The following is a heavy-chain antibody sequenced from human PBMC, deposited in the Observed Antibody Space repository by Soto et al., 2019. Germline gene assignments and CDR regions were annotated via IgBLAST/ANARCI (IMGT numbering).Heavy chain of an antibody. CDR2: IIPIFGTA. D-gene: IGHD1-1*01. CDR1: GGTFSSYA. Sequence: SVKVSCKASGGTFSSYAISWVRQAPGQGLEWMGGIIPIFGTANYAQKFQGRVTITADESTSTAYMELSSLRSEDTAVYYCATYGKKTGTTLVVDGGSYYYYGMDVWGQGTTVTVS. CDR3: ATYGKKTGTTLVVDGGSYYYYGMDV. J-gene: IGHJ6*02. V-gene: IGHV1-69*13.